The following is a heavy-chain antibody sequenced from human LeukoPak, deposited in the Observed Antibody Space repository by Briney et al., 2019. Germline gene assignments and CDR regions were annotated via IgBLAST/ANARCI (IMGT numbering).Heavy chain of an antibody. J-gene: IGHJ4*02. V-gene: IGHV3-53*05. D-gene: IGHD3-10*01. CDR3: VRDPAFGELLSCFDY. Sequence: PGGSLRLSCAASGFTVSSNYMSWVRQAPGKGLEGVSVIYSGGDTYYADSVKGRFTISRDNSKNTLYLQMNSLRAEDTAVYSCVRDPAFGELLSCFDYWGQGTLVTVSS. CDR2: IYSGGDT. CDR1: GFTVSSNY.